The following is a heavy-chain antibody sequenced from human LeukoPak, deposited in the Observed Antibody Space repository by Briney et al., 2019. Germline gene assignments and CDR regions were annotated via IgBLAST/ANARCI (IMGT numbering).Heavy chain of an antibody. CDR2: IYYSGST. D-gene: IGHD5-12*01. CDR1: GGSISSYY. CDR3: ARHRTTIKRDWFDP. J-gene: IGHJ5*02. V-gene: IGHV4-59*08. Sequence: SETLSLTCTVSGGSISSYYWSWIRQPPGKGLEWIGYIYYSGSTNYNPSLKGRVTISVDTSKNQFSLKLSSVTAADTAVYYCARHRTTIKRDWFDPWGQGTLVTVSS.